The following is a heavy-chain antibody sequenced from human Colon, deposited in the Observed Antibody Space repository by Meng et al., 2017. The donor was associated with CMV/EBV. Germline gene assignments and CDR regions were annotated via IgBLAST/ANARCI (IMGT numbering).Heavy chain of an antibody. J-gene: IGHJ4*02. CDR1: GDSSGSYY. CDR3: ARAQNVIPELFDS. CDR2: VSYTGSA. V-gene: IGHV4-59*01. Sequence: SETLSLTCSVSGDSSGSYYWSWIRQPPGKGLEWIGYVSYTGSATYNPAFQSRVTISVTKPESQFSLKLTSVTAADSAVYFCARAQNVIPELFDSWGQGTVVTVSS. D-gene: IGHD2/OR15-2a*01.